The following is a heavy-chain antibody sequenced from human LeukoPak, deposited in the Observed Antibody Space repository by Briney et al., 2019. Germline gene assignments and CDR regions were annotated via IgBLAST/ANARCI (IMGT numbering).Heavy chain of an antibody. D-gene: IGHD3-3*01. Sequence: SETLSLTCAVPGGSISSGGYSWSWIRQPPGKGLEWIGYIYHSGSTYYNPSLKSRVTMSVDTSKNQFSLKLSSVTAADTAVYYCARSDFWSGYWFDYWGQGTLVTVSS. CDR2: IYHSGST. J-gene: IGHJ4*02. CDR1: GGSISSGGYS. CDR3: ARSDFWSGYWFDY. V-gene: IGHV4-30-2*01.